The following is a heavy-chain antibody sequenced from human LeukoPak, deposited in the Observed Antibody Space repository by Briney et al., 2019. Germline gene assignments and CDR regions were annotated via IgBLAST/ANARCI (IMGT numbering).Heavy chain of an antibody. CDR1: GFTFSGYR. Sequence: GGSLRLCCAASGFTFSGYRVHWARQAPGKGLEWVAVIWYDGSQKYYADSVKGRFTISRDNSKNTLFLQMNSLRAEDTALYFCARCDFAFLTGRGNGMDVWGQGTTVIVS. J-gene: IGHJ6*02. V-gene: IGHV3-33*01. D-gene: IGHD3-9*01. CDR3: ARCDFAFLTGRGNGMDV. CDR2: IWYDGSQK.